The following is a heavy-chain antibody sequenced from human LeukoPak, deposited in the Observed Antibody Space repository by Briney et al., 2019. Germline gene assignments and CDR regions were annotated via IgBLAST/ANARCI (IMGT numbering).Heavy chain of an antibody. Sequence: GASVKVSCKASGGTFSSYAISWVRQAPGQGLEWMGWISAYNGNTNYAQKLQGRVTMTTDTSTSTAYMELRSLRSDDTAVYYCARKIAAAAPGYYYYMDVWGKGTTVTVSS. CDR3: ARKIAAAAPGYYYYMDV. CDR2: ISAYNGNT. V-gene: IGHV1-18*01. D-gene: IGHD6-13*01. J-gene: IGHJ6*03. CDR1: GGTFSSYA.